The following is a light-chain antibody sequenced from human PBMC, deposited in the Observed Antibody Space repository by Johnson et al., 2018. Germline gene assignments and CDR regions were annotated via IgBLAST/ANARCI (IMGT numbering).Light chain of an antibody. V-gene: IGLV1-51*02. CDR1: RSKIRNNY. Sequence: QSVLTQPPSVSAAPGQKVTIPCSGSRSKIRNNYVTWYQQHPGTDPKLIIYENNKRRLGIPDRFSGSKPGTPAALGITGLQTGDEVDYYCGTWDSSLSAGDVFGTGTKVTVL. CDR2: ENN. CDR3: GTWDSSLSAGDV. J-gene: IGLJ1*01.